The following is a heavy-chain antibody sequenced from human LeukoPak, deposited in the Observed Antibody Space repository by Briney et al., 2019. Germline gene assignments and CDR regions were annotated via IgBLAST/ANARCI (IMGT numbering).Heavy chain of an antibody. CDR2: INGSGGST. V-gene: IGHV3-23*01. CDR1: GFTFSSYG. Sequence: GGSLRLSCAASGFTFSSYGMSWVRQAPGKGLEWVSAINGSGGSTYYADSVKGRFTISRDNSKNTLYLQMNSLRAEDTAVYYCAKDLGQPFFDYWGQGTLVTVSS. CDR3: AKDLGQPFFDY. J-gene: IGHJ4*02.